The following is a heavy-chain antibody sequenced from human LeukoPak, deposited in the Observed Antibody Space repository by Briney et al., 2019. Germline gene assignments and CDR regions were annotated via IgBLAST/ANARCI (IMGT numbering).Heavy chain of an antibody. V-gene: IGHV4-59*01. CDR2: IYYSGST. J-gene: IGHJ2*01. CDR1: GGSISSYY. D-gene: IGHD3-22*01. CDR3: ARVAPTAYYYDRPWYFDL. Sequence: SETLSLTCTVSGGSISSYYWSWIRQPPGKGLEWIGYIYYSGSTNYNPSLKSRVTISVDTSKNQFSLKLSSATAADTAVYYCARVAPTAYYYDRPWYFDLWGRGTLVTVSS.